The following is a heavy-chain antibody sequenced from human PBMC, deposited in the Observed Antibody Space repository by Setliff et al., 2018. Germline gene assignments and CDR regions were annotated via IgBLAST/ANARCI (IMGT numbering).Heavy chain of an antibody. J-gene: IGHJ6*03. Sequence: SETLSLTCTVSGGSISSASYYWGWIRQPAGKGLEWIGYIYTDGSTKYNPSLNSRVTLLIDTAKNQISLRLSSVTAADTAVYFCARVTGFSYMDVWGKGTTVTVSS. V-gene: IGHV4-61*09. CDR2: IYTDGST. CDR1: GGSISSASYY. D-gene: IGHD3-3*01. CDR3: ARVTGFSYMDV.